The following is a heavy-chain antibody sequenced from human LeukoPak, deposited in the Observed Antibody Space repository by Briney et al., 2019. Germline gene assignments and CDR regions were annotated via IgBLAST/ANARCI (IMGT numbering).Heavy chain of an antibody. Sequence: ASVKVSCKASGYTFTGYYMHWMRQAPGQGLEWMGRINPKSGGTNSAQQFQGRVTMTRDTSISTVYMELTRLSSDDTAVYYCARPHGDTTEDDAFDIWVQGTMVNVSS. J-gene: IGHJ3*02. V-gene: IGHV1-2*06. CDR1: GYTFTGYY. D-gene: IGHD1-1*01. CDR2: INPKSGGT. CDR3: ARPHGDTTEDDAFDI.